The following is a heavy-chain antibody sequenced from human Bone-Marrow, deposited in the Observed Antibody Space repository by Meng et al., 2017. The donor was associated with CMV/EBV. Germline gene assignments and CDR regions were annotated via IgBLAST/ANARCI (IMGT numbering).Heavy chain of an antibody. D-gene: IGHD4-17*01. CDR2: IFHSGST. CDR1: CGSISSYPYY. CDR3: ARGPTMTTDY. J-gene: IGHJ4*02. V-gene: IGHV4-31*03. Sequence: LPCTVSCGSISSYPYYWRWIRQHPGKGLEWIGYIFHSGSTTYNPSLRSRVAISVDTSKNQFSLSLSSVTAADTAVYYCARGPTMTTDYWGQGILVTVSS.